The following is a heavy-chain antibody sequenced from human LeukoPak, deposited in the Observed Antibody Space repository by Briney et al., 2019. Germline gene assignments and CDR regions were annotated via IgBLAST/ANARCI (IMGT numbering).Heavy chain of an antibody. CDR3: ARDLRTRYSSSWYAGRNFDY. V-gene: IGHV1-2*02. CDR1: GYTFTGYY. J-gene: IGHJ4*02. Sequence: ASVKVSCKASGYTFTGYYMHWVRQAPGQGLEWMGWINPNSGGTNYAQKFQGRVTMTRDTSISTAYMELSRLRSEDTAVYYCARDLRTRYSSSWYAGRNFDYWGQGTLVTVSS. D-gene: IGHD6-13*01. CDR2: INPNSGGT.